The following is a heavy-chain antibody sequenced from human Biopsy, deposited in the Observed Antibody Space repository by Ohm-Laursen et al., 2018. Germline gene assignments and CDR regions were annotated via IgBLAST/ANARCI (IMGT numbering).Heavy chain of an antibody. CDR1: GFIFNYG. CDR2: IWYDGSNG. J-gene: IGHJ2*01. Sequence: SLRLSCAASGFIFNYGMLCFRHAPAKGLEWGAAIWYDGSNGNYADSVKGRFTISRDNSKNTLYLQMNSLRAEDTAVYYCARRAVAGAYNWYFDLWGRGTLVTVSS. D-gene: IGHD6-19*01. CDR3: ARRAVAGAYNWYFDL. V-gene: IGHV3-33*01.